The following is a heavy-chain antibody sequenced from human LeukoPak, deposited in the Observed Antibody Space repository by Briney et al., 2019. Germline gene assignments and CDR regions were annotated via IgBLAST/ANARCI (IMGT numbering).Heavy chain of an antibody. D-gene: IGHD5-12*01. V-gene: IGHV3-74*01. J-gene: IGHJ3*02. CDR3: ARVTTRYREDAFDI. CDR2: INSDGSST. CDR1: GFTFSSYW. Sequence: PGRSLRLSCAASGFTFSSYWMHWVRQAPGKGLVWVSRINSDGSSTSYADSVKGRFTISRDNAKNTLYLQMNSLRAEDTAVYYCARVTTRYREDAFDIWGQGTMVTVSS.